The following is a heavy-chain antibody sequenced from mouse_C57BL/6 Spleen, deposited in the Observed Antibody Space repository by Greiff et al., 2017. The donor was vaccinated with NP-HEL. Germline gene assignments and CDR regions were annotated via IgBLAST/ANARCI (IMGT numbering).Heavy chain of an antibody. J-gene: IGHJ3*01. CDR3: TTLYYGSSSPFAY. D-gene: IGHD1-1*01. Sequence: EVQLQQSGAELVRPGASVKLSCTASGFNIKDDYMHWVKQRPEQGLEWIGWIDPENGDTEYASKFQGKATITADTSSNTAYLQISSLTSEDTAVYYCTTLYYGSSSPFAYWGQGTLVTVSA. CDR2: IDPENGDT. CDR1: GFNIKDDY. V-gene: IGHV14-4*01.